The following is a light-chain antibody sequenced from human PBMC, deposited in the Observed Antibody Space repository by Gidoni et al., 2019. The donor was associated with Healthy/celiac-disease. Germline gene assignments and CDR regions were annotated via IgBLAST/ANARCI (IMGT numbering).Light chain of an antibody. CDR1: QSLLHSNGYNY. J-gene: IGKJ3*01. Sequence: DILITQSPLSLPVTPGEPASISCRSSQSLLHSNGYNYLDWYLQKPGQSPQLLIYLGSNRAAGVPDRFSGSGSGTDFTLKISRVEDEDVGVYYCMQAIQTLLCTFGPGTKVDIK. V-gene: IGKV2-28*01. CDR2: LGS. CDR3: MQAIQTLLCT.